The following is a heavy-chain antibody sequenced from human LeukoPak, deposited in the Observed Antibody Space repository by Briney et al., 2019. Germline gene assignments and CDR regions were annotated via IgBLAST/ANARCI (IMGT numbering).Heavy chain of an antibody. D-gene: IGHD3-10*01. CDR3: AKLPGGSGSYFDYYYGMDV. Sequence: GGSLRLSCAASGFTFSSYGMHWVRQAPGKGLEWVAVISYDGSNKYYADSVKGRFTISRDNSKNTLYLQMNSLRAEDTAVYYCAKLPGGSGSYFDYYYGMDVRGKGTTVTVSS. CDR2: ISYDGSNK. J-gene: IGHJ6*04. CDR1: GFTFSSYG. V-gene: IGHV3-30*18.